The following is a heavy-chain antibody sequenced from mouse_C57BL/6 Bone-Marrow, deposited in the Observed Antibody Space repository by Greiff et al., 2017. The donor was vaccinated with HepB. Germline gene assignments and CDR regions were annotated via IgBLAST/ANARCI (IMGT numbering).Heavy chain of an antibody. D-gene: IGHD4-1*01. CDR3: ASGTGTWFAY. CDR1: GYTFTSYG. CDR2: IYPRSGNT. J-gene: IGHJ3*01. V-gene: IGHV1-81*01. Sequence: VKLVESGAELARPGASVKLSCKASGYTFTSYGISWVKQRTGQGLEWIGEIYPRSGNTYYNEKFKGKATLTADKSSSTAYMELRSLTSEDSAVYFCASGTGTWFAYWGQGTLVTVSA.